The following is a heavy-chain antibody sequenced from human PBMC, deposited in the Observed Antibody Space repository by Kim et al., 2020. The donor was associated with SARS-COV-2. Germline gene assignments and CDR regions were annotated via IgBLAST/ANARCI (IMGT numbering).Heavy chain of an antibody. CDR3: ARRRGSGYSYGFPHFNQYNWFDP. D-gene: IGHD5-18*01. CDR2: IYYSGST. CDR1: GGSISSSSYY. V-gene: IGHV4-39*01. Sequence: SETLSLTCTVSGGSISSSSYYWGWIRQPPGKGLEWIGSIYYSGSTYYNPSLKSRVTISVDTSENQFSLKLSSVTAADTAVYYCARRRGSGYSYGFPHFNQYNWFDPWGQGTLVTVSS. J-gene: IGHJ5*02.